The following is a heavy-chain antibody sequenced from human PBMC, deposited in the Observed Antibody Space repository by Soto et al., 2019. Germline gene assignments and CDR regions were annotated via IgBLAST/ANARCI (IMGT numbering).Heavy chain of an antibody. CDR2: IYPGDSDT. CDR3: ARSRITGTTWTFDC. CDR1: GYSFTNYW. Sequence: GESLKISCKASGYSFTNYWIGWVRQMPGKGLEWMGIIYPGDSDTKYSPSFQGQVTISADKSISTACLQWSSLEASDTAMYYCARSRITGTTWTFDCWGQGTLVTVSS. V-gene: IGHV5-51*01. J-gene: IGHJ4*02. D-gene: IGHD1-20*01.